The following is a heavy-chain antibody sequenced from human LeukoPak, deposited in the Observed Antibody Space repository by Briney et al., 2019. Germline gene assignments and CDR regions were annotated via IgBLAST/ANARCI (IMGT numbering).Heavy chain of an antibody. CDR2: IYYSGST. D-gene: IGHD3-10*01. V-gene: IGHV4-59*01. Sequence: SETLSLTCTVSGGSISSYYWSWIRQPAGKGLEWIGYIYYSGSTNYNPSLKSRVTISVDTSKNQFSLKLSSVTAADTAVYYCAREATMVRGLSWFDPWGQGTLVTVSS. CDR3: AREATMVRGLSWFDP. CDR1: GGSISSYY. J-gene: IGHJ5*02.